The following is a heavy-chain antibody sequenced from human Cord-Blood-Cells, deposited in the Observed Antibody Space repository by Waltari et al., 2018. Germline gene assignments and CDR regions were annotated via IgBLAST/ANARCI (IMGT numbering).Heavy chain of an antibody. CDR3: ARHYPYCSSTSCYAFDI. D-gene: IGHD2-2*01. Sequence: QVQLQQWGAGLLKPSETLSFTCAVYGGSFSGYYWSWIRKTSGKGLEWIGEINHSGSTNYNPSLKSRVTISVDTSKNQFSLKLSSVTAADTAVYYCARHYPYCSSTSCYAFDIWGQGTMVTVSS. CDR2: INHSGST. CDR1: GGSFSGYY. V-gene: IGHV4-34*01. J-gene: IGHJ3*02.